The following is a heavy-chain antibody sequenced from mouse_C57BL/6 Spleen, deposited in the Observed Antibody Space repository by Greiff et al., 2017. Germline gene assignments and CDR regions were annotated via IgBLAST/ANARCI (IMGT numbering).Heavy chain of an antibody. D-gene: IGHD4-1*01. CDR2: IDPSDSYT. V-gene: IGHV1-69*01. Sequence: QVQLQQPGAELVMPGASVKLSCKASGYTFTSYWMHWVKQRPGQGLEWIGEIDPSDSYTNYNQKFKGKSTLTVDKSSSTAYMQLSSPTSEDSAVYYCARYALTGAFDYWGQGTTLTVSS. CDR1: GYTFTSYW. J-gene: IGHJ2*01. CDR3: ARYALTGAFDY.